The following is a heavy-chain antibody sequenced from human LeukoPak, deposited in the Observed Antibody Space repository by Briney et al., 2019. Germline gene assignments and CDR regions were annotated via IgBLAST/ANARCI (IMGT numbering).Heavy chain of an antibody. Sequence: ASVKVSCKASGGTFSSYAISWVRQAPGQGLEWMGGIIPIFGTANYAQKFQGRVTITADESTSTAYMELSSLRSEDTAVYYCACFLLEWFFFDYWGQGTLVTVSS. CDR2: IIPIFGTA. J-gene: IGHJ4*02. D-gene: IGHD3-3*01. CDR3: ACFLLEWFFFDY. CDR1: GGTFSSYA. V-gene: IGHV1-69*13.